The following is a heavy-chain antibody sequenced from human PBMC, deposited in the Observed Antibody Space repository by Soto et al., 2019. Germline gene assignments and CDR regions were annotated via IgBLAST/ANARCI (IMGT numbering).Heavy chain of an antibody. CDR1: GGSISSSSYY. CDR2: IYYSGST. CDR3: ARTSVRQWLSQYGMDV. D-gene: IGHD6-19*01. J-gene: IGHJ6*02. V-gene: IGHV4-39*01. Sequence: PSETLSFTCTVSGGSISSSSYYWGWIRQPPGKGLEWIGSIYYSGSTYYNPSLKSRVTISVDTSKNQFSLKLSSVTAADTAVYYCARTSVRQWLSQYGMDVWGQGTTVTVSS.